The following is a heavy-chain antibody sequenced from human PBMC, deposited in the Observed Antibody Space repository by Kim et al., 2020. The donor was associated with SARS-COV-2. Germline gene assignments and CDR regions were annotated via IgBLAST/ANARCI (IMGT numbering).Heavy chain of an antibody. CDR3: AKSSAAAAGTFDY. D-gene: IGHD6-13*01. CDR2: ISWNSGTI. Sequence: GGSLRLSCAASGFTFDDYAMHWVRQAPGKGLEWVSGISWNSGTIDYADSVKGRFTISRDNAKNSLYLQMNSLRAEDTAFYYCAKSSAAAAGTFDYWGQGTLVTVSS. V-gene: IGHV3-9*01. J-gene: IGHJ4*02. CDR1: GFTFDDYA.